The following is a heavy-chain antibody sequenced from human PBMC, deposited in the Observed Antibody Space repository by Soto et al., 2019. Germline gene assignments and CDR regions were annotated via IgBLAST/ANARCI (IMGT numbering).Heavy chain of an antibody. J-gene: IGHJ4*02. D-gene: IGHD3-16*01. V-gene: IGHV1-69*08. Sequence: QVQLVQSGAEVKKPGSSVKVSCKASGGTFSSYTISWVRQAPGQGLEWMGRIIPILGIANYAQKFQGRVTINADKSTSTAYMELSSLRSEDTAVYYCAREGMGGSDFDYWGQGTLVTVSS. CDR2: IIPILGIA. CDR3: AREGMGGSDFDY. CDR1: GGTFSSYT.